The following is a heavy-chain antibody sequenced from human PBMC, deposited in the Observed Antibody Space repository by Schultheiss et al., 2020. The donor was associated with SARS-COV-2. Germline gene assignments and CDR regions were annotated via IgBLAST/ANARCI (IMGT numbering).Heavy chain of an antibody. J-gene: IGHJ5*02. CDR1: GGSISSGGYY. CDR3: ARGPNKLRGADWFDP. V-gene: IGHV4-31*03. CDR2: IYYSGST. D-gene: IGHD4-17*01. Sequence: SQTLSLTCTVSGGSISSGGYYWSWIRQHPGKGLEWIGYIYYSGSTYYNPSLKSRVTISVDTSKNQFSLKLSSVTAADTAVYYCARGPNKLRGADWFDPWGQGTLVTVSS.